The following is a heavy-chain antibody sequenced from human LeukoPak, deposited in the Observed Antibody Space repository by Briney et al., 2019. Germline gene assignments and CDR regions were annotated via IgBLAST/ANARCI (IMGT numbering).Heavy chain of an antibody. CDR3: AKDSDPYCGGDCYYNWFDP. Sequence: AGGSLRLSCAASGFTFSSYAMSWVRQAPGKGLEWVSAISGSGGSTYYADSVKGRFTISRDNSKNTLYLQMNSLRAEDTAVYYCAKDSDPYCGGDCYYNWFDPWGQGTLVTVSS. D-gene: IGHD2-21*01. J-gene: IGHJ5*02. CDR2: ISGSGGST. CDR1: GFTFSSYA. V-gene: IGHV3-23*01.